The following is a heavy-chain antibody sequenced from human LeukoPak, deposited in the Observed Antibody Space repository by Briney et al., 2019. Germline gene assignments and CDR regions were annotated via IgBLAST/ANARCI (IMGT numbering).Heavy chain of an antibody. CDR3: AREGILWFGEAPPYYFDY. J-gene: IGHJ4*02. Sequence: PGGSLRLSCAASGFTFSSYSMNWVRQAPGKGLEWVSYISSSSSTIYYADSVKGRFTISRDNAKNSLYLQMNSLRDGDTSVYYCAREGILWFGEAPPYYFDYWGQGTLVTVSS. V-gene: IGHV3-48*02. CDR2: ISSSSSTI. CDR1: GFTFSSYS. D-gene: IGHD3-10*01.